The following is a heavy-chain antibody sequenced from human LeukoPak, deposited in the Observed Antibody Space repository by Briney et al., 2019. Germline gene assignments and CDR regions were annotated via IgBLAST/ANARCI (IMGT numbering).Heavy chain of an antibody. V-gene: IGHV3-74*01. Sequence: GGSLRLSCAASGFTFRSYWMSWIRQSPGKELLWVSRIHGDGGDTIYADSVKGRFTISRDNAKNTLYLQMDGLTAEDTAVYYCARRLYYDTAGSPFDLWGQGTLVIVSS. CDR2: IHGDGGDT. D-gene: IGHD3-22*01. J-gene: IGHJ4*02. CDR3: ARRLYYDTAGSPFDL. CDR1: GFTFRSYW.